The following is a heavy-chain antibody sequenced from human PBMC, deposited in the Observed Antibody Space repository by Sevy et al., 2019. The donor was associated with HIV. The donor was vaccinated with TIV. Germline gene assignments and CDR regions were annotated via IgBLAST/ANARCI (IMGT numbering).Heavy chain of an antibody. CDR2: LSFGCGEI. CDR3: AREGCTKPHDY. CDR1: GFTFSKYS. V-gene: IGHV3-23*01. D-gene: IGHD2-8*01. J-gene: IGHJ4*02. Sequence: GGSLRLSCAASGFTFSKYSMSWVRQPPGKGLEWVSTLSFGCGEINYAHSVKGRFTISRDNSKSLVYLQMNNLRPEDTAVYYCAREGCTKPHDYWGQGTLVTVSS.